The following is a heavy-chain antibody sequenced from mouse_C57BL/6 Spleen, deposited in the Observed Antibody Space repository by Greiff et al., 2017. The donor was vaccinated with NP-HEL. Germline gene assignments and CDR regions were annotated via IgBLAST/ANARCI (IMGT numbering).Heavy chain of an antibody. V-gene: IGHV1-54*01. D-gene: IGHD1-1*01. CDR1: GYAFTNYL. CDR3: ARGEAYYGSSSFAY. J-gene: IGHJ3*01. Sequence: VQLQQSGAELVRPGTSVKVSCKASGYAFTNYLIEWVKQRPGQGLEWIGVINPGSGGTNHNEKFKGKATLTADKSSSTAYMQLSSLTSEDSAVYFCARGEAYYGSSSFAYWGQGTLVTVSA. CDR2: INPGSGGT.